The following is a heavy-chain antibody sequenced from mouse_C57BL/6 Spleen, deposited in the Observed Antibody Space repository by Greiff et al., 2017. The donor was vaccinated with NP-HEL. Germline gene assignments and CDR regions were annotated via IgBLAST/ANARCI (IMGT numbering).Heavy chain of an antibody. CDR2: IYPGDGDT. V-gene: IGHV1-82*01. D-gene: IGHD1-1*01. J-gene: IGHJ3*01. CDR1: GYAFSSSW. CDR3: ARERNYYGSSPWFAY. Sequence: QVHVKQSGPELVKPGASVKISCKASGYAFSSSWMNWVKQRPGKGLEWIGRIYPGDGDTNYNGKFKGKATLTADKSSSTAYMQLSSLTSEDSAVYFCARERNYYGSSPWFAYWGQGTLVTVSA.